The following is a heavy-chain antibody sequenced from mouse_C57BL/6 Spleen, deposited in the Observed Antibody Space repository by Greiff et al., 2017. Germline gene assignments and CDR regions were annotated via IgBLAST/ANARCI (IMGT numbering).Heavy chain of an antibody. CDR3: ARRFTTVVAPYAMDY. V-gene: IGHV5-6*01. Sequence: EVHLVESGGDLVKPGGSLKLSCAASGFTFSSYGMSWVRQTPDKRLEWVATISSGGSYTYYPDSVKGRFTISRDNAKNTLYLQMSSLKSEDTAMYYCARRFTTVVAPYAMDYWGQGTSVTVSS. D-gene: IGHD1-1*01. CDR1: GFTFSSYG. CDR2: ISSGGSYT. J-gene: IGHJ4*01.